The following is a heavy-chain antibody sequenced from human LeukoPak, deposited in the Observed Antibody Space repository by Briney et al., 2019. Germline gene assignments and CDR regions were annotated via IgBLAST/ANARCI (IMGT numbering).Heavy chain of an antibody. CDR3: ARVYCGGGRCDSYFDY. CDR1: GFTFSSFW. Sequence: PGGSLRLSCSASGFTFSSFWMSWVRQAPGKGLEWVANINQDGSETYYVDSVKGRFTISRDNAENSLYLQMNSLRAEDTAVYYCARVYCGGGRCDSYFDYWSQGTLVTVSS. V-gene: IGHV3-7*05. CDR2: INQDGSET. J-gene: IGHJ4*02. D-gene: IGHD2-15*01.